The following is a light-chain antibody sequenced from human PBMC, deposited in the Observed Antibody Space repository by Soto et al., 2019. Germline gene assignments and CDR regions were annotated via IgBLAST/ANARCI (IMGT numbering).Light chain of an antibody. Sequence: QSVLTQPPSVSAAPGQKVTISCPGGSFNIGDNYVSWYQQLPGTAPKLLIYDNNKRPSGIPDRFSGSKSGTSATLDISGLQTGDEADYYCGSWDTSLSGIIFGGGTKVTV. V-gene: IGLV1-51*01. CDR1: SFNIGDNY. J-gene: IGLJ2*01. CDR3: GSWDTSLSGII. CDR2: DNN.